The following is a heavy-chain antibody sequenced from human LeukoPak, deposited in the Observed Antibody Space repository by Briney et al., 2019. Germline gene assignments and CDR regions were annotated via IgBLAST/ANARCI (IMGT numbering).Heavy chain of an antibody. V-gene: IGHV3-48*02. Sequence: GGSLRLSCAASGFTFSSYSMNWVRQAPGKGLEWVSYISSSSSTIYYADSVKGRFTISRDNAKNSLYLQMNSLRDEDTAVYYCARDEELELPSLWYFDLWGRGTLVTVSS. D-gene: IGHD1-26*01. CDR3: ARDEELELPSLWYFDL. CDR1: GFTFSSYS. CDR2: ISSSSSTI. J-gene: IGHJ2*01.